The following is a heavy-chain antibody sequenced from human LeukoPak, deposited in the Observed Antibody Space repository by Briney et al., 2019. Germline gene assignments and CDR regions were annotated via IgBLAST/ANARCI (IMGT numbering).Heavy chain of an antibody. CDR2: IYYSGST. D-gene: IGHD3-10*01. Sequence: SWVRQPPGKGLEWIGYIYYSGSTYYNPSLKSRVTISVDTSKNQFSLKLSSVTAADTAVYYCAREWGRITMVRGAQPPSHFDYWGQGTLVTVSS. CDR3: AREWGRITMVRGAQPPSHFDY. V-gene: IGHV4-30-4*08. J-gene: IGHJ4*02.